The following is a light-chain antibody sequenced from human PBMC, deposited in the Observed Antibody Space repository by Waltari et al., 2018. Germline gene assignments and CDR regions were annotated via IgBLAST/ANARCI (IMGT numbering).Light chain of an antibody. V-gene: IGLV2-23*02. Sequence: QSALTQSASVSGPPGQSITISCTGTSSDVGSYNLVSWYQRHPCNAPKLMIYEVTKWPSGVSIRFSGSKSGNTASLTISGLQSEDEAAYYCCSYAGASTSLYVFGTGTKVTVL. CDR2: EVT. CDR3: CSYAGASTSLYV. CDR1: SSDVGSYNL. J-gene: IGLJ1*01.